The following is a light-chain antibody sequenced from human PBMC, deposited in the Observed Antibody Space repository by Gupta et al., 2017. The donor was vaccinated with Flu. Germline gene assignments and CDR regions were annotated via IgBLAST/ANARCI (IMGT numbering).Light chain of an antibody. CDR1: QTVKNDY. CDR2: GAS. J-gene: IGKJ2*01. Sequence: EIVLTQSPGTLSLSSGERATLSCRTSQTVKNDYLAWYQQKPGQAPRLLISGASSRATGVPDRFSGSGSGTDFTLTISSLEPEDFAVYYCEQHGYSPYTFGQGTKLEIK. V-gene: IGKV3-20*01. CDR3: EQHGYSPYT.